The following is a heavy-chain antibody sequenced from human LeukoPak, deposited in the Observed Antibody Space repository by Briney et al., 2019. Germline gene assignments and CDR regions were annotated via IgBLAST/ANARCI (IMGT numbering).Heavy chain of an antibody. CDR1: GGSISSYY. CDR3: ARDQTDPIDCSGGSCYPYNWFDP. Sequence: SETLSLTCTVSGGSISSYYWSWIRQPPGKGLEWIGYIYYSGSTNYNPSLKSRVTISVDTSKNQFSLKLSSVTAADTAVYYCARDQTDPIDCSGGSCYPYNWFDPWGQGTLVTVSS. J-gene: IGHJ5*02. CDR2: IYYSGST. D-gene: IGHD2-15*01. V-gene: IGHV4-59*01.